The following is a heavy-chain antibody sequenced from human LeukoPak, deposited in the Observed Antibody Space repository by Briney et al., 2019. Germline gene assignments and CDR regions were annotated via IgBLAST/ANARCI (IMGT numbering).Heavy chain of an antibody. CDR2: ISSSSSYI. V-gene: IGHV3-21*01. CDR1: GFTFSIYG. CDR3: ARDPFGSGSISPATFDY. D-gene: IGHD3-10*01. J-gene: IGHJ4*02. Sequence: GGTLRLSCAASGFTFSIYGMTWVRQAPGKGLEWVSSISSSSSYIYYADSVKGRFTISRDNAKNSLYLQMNSLRAEDTAVYYCARDPFGSGSISPATFDYWGQGTLVTVSS.